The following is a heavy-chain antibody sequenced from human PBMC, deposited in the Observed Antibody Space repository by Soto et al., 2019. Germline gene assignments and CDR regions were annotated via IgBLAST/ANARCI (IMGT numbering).Heavy chain of an antibody. D-gene: IGHD5-12*01. CDR1: GGTFSNYP. CDR2: IIPIFGTV. CDR3: ARGNHRWLQLWYFDL. J-gene: IGHJ2*01. Sequence: QVQLVQSGAEVKKPGSSVKVSCKASGGTFSNYPISWVRQAPGQGLEWMGGIIPIFGTVNYAQKFQGRVTITADDSTSTAYMELSSLRSEDPAVYYCARGNHRWLQLWYFDLWGRGTLVTVSS. V-gene: IGHV1-69*12.